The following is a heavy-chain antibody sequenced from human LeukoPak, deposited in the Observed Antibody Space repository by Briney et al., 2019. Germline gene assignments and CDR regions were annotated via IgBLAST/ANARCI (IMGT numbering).Heavy chain of an antibody. J-gene: IGHJ4*02. CDR2: ISYDGSNK. D-gene: IGHD6-19*01. Sequence: GGSLRLSCAASGFTFSSYGMHWVRRAPGKGLEWVAVISYDGSNKYYADSVKGRFTISRDNSKNTLYLQMNSLRAEDTAVYYCLGGTGWIFDYWGQGTLVTVSS. V-gene: IGHV3-30*03. CDR3: LGGTGWIFDY. CDR1: GFTFSSYG.